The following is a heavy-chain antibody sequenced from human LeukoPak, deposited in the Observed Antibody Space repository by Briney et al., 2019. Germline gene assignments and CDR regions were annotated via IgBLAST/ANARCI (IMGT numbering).Heavy chain of an antibody. CDR2: INPHNGDT. CDR3: ATVRDIVVGGGPYYFDY. D-gene: IGHD2-15*01. J-gene: IGHJ4*02. V-gene: IGHV1-2*02. Sequence: ASVKVSCKASGYTFIGYYLHWVRQAPGRELEWMGWINPHNGDTNYAQKFQGRVTMTRDTSITTAYMELSRLKSDDTAVYYCATVRDIVVGGGPYYFDYWGQGTLVTVSS. CDR1: GYTFIGYY.